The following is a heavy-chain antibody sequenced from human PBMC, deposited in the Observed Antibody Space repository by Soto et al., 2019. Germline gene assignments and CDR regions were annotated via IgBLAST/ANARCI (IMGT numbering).Heavy chain of an antibody. D-gene: IGHD3-22*01. CDR3: AKSLGYDSSAYYYGFHY. Sequence: EVQLLESGGGLVQPGGSLRLSCEASGFTFSSYAMNWVRQAPGKGLEWVSDIRGSGGSTYYADSVKGRFTISRDNSKNTRYLQMNSLRAEDTAVYYGAKSLGYDSSAYYYGFHYWGQGTLVTVSS. J-gene: IGHJ4*02. CDR2: IRGSGGST. CDR1: GFTFSSYA. V-gene: IGHV3-23*01.